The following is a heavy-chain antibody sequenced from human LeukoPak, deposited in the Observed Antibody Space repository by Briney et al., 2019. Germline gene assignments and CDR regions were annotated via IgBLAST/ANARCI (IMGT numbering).Heavy chain of an antibody. CDR2: FSGSGGST. J-gene: IGHJ5*02. Sequence: GGSLRLSCAASGFTFSSYAMSWVRQAPGKGLECISGFSGSGGSTYYADSVKGRFTISRDNSKNTLYLQMNSLRAEDTAVYYCAKDQRDWFDPWGQGTLVTVSS. V-gene: IGHV3-23*01. CDR3: AKDQRDWFDP. CDR1: GFTFSSYA.